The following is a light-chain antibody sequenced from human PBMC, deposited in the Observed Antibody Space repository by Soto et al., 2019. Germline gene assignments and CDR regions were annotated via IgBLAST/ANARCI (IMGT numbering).Light chain of an antibody. J-gene: IGLJ2*01. CDR1: NLGSKS. CDR3: QVWDSSSDHPI. CDR2: NDN. Sequence: SYELTQPPSVSVAPGKTARITCGGNNLGSKSVHWYQQKPGQAPVLVIYNDNDRPSGIPERFSGSNSGNTATLTISRVEAGDEADYYCQVWDSSSDHPIFGGGTKVTVL. V-gene: IGLV3-21*04.